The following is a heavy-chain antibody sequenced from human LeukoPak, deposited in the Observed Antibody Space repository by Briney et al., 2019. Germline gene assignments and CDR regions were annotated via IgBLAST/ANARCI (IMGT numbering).Heavy chain of an antibody. CDR3: AREVVATTGDLYHYMDV. CDR2: INPSGGST. V-gene: IGHV1-46*03. Sequence: ASVKVSCKASGYTFTSYYMHWVRQAPGQGLEWMGIINPSGGSTSYAQKFQGRVTMTRDTSTSTVYMELSSLRSEDTAVYYCAREVVATTGDLYHYMDVWGKGTTVTVSS. J-gene: IGHJ6*03. CDR1: GYTFTSYY. D-gene: IGHD2-15*01.